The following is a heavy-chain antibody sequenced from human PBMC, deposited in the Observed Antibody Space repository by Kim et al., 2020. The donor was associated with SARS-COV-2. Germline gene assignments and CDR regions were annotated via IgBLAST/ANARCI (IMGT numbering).Heavy chain of an antibody. J-gene: IGHJ4*02. Sequence: NTNPSLKSRITMSVDTSKEQVSLRLTSVTAADTALYYCARNGAGAYYFDYWGQGTLVTVSS. CDR3: ARNGAGAYYFDY. V-gene: IGHV4-34*10. D-gene: IGHD1-26*01.